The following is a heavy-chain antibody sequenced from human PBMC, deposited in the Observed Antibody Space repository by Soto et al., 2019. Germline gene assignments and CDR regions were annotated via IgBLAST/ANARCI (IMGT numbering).Heavy chain of an antibody. V-gene: IGHV3-74*01. Sequence: EVQLVESGGGLVQPGVSLRLSCAASGFTFSTYWMYWVRQAPGKGLEWVSRMDTDGSNTNYADSVKGRFTISKDNSNNTLYKHMNNLRPLDTAVYYCLRRGGYGRYWGQGTLVTV. CDR1: GFTFSTYW. CDR3: LRRGGYGRY. D-gene: IGHD4-17*01. CDR2: MDTDGSNT. J-gene: IGHJ4*02.